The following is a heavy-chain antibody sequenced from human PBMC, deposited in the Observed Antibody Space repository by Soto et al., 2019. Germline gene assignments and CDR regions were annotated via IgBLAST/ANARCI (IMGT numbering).Heavy chain of an antibody. CDR3: AGGGSAKLLDYPSYYYYGMDV. CDR2: IVIGSGKT. CDR1: GFTFTASA. J-gene: IGHJ6*02. D-gene: IGHD4-17*01. V-gene: IGHV1-58*01. Sequence: QMQLVQSGPEVQKPGTSVKVSCKASGFTFTASAVQWVRQARGQHLEWIGWIVIGSGKTNYAENFRERVTITRDTATSTASVELPGLRSEDTAVYYWAGGGSAKLLDYPSYYYYGMDVWGQGTTVTVSS.